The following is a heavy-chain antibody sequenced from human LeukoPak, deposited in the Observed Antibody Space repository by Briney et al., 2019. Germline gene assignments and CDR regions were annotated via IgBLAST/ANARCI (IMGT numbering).Heavy chain of an antibody. CDR3: ASYTLWYGDS. D-gene: IGHD3-10*01. J-gene: IGHJ4*02. CDR1: GFSFSKSS. Sequence: TGGSLRPSCAASGFSFSKSSMLWFRQAPGKGLEWVSSISIGSSPYTYYADSLKGRFTISRDNAKNSVCLQMNSLRPEDTAVYYCASYTLWYGDSWGQGTLVTVSS. V-gene: IGHV3-21*06. CDR2: ISIGSSPYT.